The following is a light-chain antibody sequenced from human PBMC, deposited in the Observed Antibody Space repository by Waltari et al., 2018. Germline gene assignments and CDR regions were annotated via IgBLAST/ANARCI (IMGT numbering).Light chain of an antibody. J-gene: IGKJ2*01. CDR1: QSISTY. CDR2: AAS. V-gene: IGKV1-39*01. Sequence: DIQMTQSPSSLSASVGDRVTITCRESQSISTYLNWFQQKPGEAPKLLIYAASSLQGGVPSRFSGSGSGTDFTLTITSLQPEDFATYFCQQSYSSLYTFGQGTKLEI. CDR3: QQSYSSLYT.